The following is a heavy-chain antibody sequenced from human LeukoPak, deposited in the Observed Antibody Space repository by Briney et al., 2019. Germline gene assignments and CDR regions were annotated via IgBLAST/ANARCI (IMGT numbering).Heavy chain of an antibody. Sequence: PSETLSLTCTVSGGSISSYYWSWIRQPAGKGLEWIWRIYTSGSTNYNPSLKSRVTMSVDTSKNQFSLKLSSVTAADTAVYYCARLLPDSSGYNRLQPIYYFDYWGQGTLVTVSS. CDR3: ARLLPDSSGYNRLQPIYYFDY. J-gene: IGHJ4*02. V-gene: IGHV4-4*07. CDR1: GGSISSYY. D-gene: IGHD3-22*01. CDR2: IYTSGST.